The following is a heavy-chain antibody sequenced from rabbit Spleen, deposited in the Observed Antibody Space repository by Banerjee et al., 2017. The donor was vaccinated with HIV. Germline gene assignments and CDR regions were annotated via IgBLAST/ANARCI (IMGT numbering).Heavy chain of an antibody. V-gene: IGHV1S45*01. CDR2: IYISDGST. CDR3: ARDSTASGYIDRLDL. D-gene: IGHD1-1*01. CDR1: GFSFSNRYY. Sequence: QEQLVESGGGLVQPEGSLTLTCTASGFSFSNRYYMCWVRQAPGKGLEWIGCIYISDGSTYYASWVNGRFTISKTSSTTVTLQMTSLTAADTATYFCARDSTASGYIDRLDLWGPGTLVTVS. J-gene: IGHJ3*01.